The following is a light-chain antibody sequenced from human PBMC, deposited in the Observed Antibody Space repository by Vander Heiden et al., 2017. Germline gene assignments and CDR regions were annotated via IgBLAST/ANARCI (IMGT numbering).Light chain of an antibody. CDR2: KAS. CDR3: QQYNSYSYT. V-gene: IGKV1-5*03. Sequence: IQMTQSPSTLSASVGDRVTITCRASQSISSWLAWYQQKPGKAPKLLTYKASSLERGVPSRFSGSGSGTEFTLTISVLQPDDFATYYCQQYNSYSYTFGQGTKLEIK. CDR1: QSISSW. J-gene: IGKJ2*01.